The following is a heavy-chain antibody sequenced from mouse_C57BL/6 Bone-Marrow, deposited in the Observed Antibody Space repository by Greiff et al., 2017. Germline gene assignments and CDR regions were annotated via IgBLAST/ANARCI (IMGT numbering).Heavy chain of an antibody. CDR2: IYPRSGNT. D-gene: IGHD1-1*01. J-gene: IGHJ3*01. V-gene: IGHV1-81*01. CDR1: GYTFTSYG. Sequence: VQLQQSGAELARPGASVKLSCKASGYTFTSYGISWVKQRTGQGLEWIGEIYPRSGNTYYNEKFKGKATLTADKSSSTAYMELRSLTSEDSAVYFCARYYGSSYGFAYWGQGTLVTVSA. CDR3: ARYYGSSYGFAY.